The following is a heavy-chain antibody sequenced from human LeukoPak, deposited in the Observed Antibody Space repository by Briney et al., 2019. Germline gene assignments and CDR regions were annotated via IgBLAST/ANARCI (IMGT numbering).Heavy chain of an antibody. CDR3: ARDGPHYYGSGSYVYDWFDP. CDR1: GGSISSGDYY. D-gene: IGHD3-10*01. J-gene: IGHJ5*02. Sequence: SETLSLTCTVSGGSISSGDYYWSWIRQPPGKGLEWIGYIYYSGSTYYNPSLKSRVTISVDTSKNQFSLKLSSVTAADTAVYYCARDGPHYYGSGSYVYDWFDPWGQGTLVTVSS. V-gene: IGHV4-30-4*01. CDR2: IYYSGST.